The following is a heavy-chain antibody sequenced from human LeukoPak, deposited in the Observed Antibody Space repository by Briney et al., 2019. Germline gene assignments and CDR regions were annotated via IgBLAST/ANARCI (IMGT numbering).Heavy chain of an antibody. CDR1: GFTFSSYA. Sequence: GRSLRLSCAASGFTFSSYAMHWVRQAPGKGLEWVAVISYDGSNKYYADSVKGRFTISRDNSKNTLYLQMNCLRDEDTAVYYCARDYYGDYYFDFWGQGTLVTVSS. V-gene: IGHV3-30*04. J-gene: IGHJ4*02. CDR3: ARDYYGDYYFDF. CDR2: ISYDGSNK. D-gene: IGHD4-17*01.